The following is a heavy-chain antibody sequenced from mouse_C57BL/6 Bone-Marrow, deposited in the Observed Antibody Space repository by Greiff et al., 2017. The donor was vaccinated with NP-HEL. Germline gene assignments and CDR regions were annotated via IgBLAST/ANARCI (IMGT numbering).Heavy chain of an antibody. CDR2: ISSGSSTI. CDR3: ARAGNYPYYYAMDY. CDR1: GFTFSDYG. D-gene: IGHD2-1*01. V-gene: IGHV5-17*01. J-gene: IGHJ4*01. Sequence: EVQRVESGGGLVKPGGSLKLSCAASGFTFSDYGMHWVRQAPEKGLEWVAYISSGSSTIYYADTVKGRFTISRDNAKNTLFLQMTSLRSEDTAMYYCARAGNYPYYYAMDYWGQGTSVTVSS.